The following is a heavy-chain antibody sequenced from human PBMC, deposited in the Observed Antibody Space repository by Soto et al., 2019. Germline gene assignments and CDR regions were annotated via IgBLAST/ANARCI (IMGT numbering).Heavy chain of an antibody. CDR2: ITSSSSHI. Sequence: VDPGCPRTSYKMNWVRQASGKGLEWVSSITSSSSHIYYADSVKGRFTISRDNAGNSLYLQMNSLRAEDSAVYYCVRERGLSSFYGMDVWGQGTTVTVSS. J-gene: IGHJ6*02. CDR3: VRERGLSSFYGMDV. CDR1: GCPRTSYK. D-gene: IGHD3-10*01. V-gene: IGHV3-21*01.